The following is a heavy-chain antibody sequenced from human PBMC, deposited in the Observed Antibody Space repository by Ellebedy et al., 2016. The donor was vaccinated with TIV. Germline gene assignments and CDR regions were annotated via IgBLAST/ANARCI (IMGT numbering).Heavy chain of an antibody. Sequence: GESLKISXAASGFTFSSYGMHWVRQAPGKGLEWVAVIWYDGSNKYYADSVKGRFTISRDNSKNTLYLQMNSLRAEDTAVYYCARSSVAGFYYYYYMDVWGKGTTVTVSS. J-gene: IGHJ6*03. V-gene: IGHV3-33*01. CDR2: IWYDGSNK. D-gene: IGHD6-19*01. CDR3: ARSSVAGFYYYYYMDV. CDR1: GFTFSSYG.